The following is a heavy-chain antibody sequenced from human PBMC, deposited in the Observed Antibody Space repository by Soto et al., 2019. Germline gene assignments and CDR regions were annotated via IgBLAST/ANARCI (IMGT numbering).Heavy chain of an antibody. V-gene: IGHV4-59*01. CDR1: GGSISSYF. CDR2: VYYTGTT. CDR3: ARDLAAVPRAFDY. Sequence: SETLSLTCTVSGGSISSYFYIWVRQPPGKGLEWIGSVYYTGTTDYNPSLKSRVTISVDTSKTQFSLNLRSVTAADTAVYYCARDLAAVPRAFDYRGRGTLVTVSS. D-gene: IGHD6-13*01. J-gene: IGHJ4*02.